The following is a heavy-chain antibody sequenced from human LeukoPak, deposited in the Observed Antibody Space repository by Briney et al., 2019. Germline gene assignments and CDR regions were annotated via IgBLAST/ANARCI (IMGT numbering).Heavy chain of an antibody. J-gene: IGHJ4*02. V-gene: IGHV4-4*09. CDR2: IYTSGST. CDR1: GGSISSYY. CDR3: ARDTGLGEPLEH. D-gene: IGHD3-10*01. Sequence: SETLSLTCTVSGGSISSYYWSWIRQPPGKGLEWIGYIYTSGSTNYNPSLKSRVTISVDTSKNQFSLKLSSVTAADTAVYYCARDTGLGEPLEHWGQGTLVTVSS.